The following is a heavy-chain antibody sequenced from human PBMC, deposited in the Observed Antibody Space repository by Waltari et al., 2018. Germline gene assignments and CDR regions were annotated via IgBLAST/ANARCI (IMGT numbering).Heavy chain of an antibody. Sequence: QVQLQESGPGLVKPWETLSLTCTASGGSISSYYWTWIRQPPGKGLEWIGYIYYSGSTNYNPSLKSRVTISVDTSKNQFSLKLSSVTAADTAVYYCARQTVTTLTLDYWGQGTLVTVSS. CDR3: ARQTVTTLTLDY. D-gene: IGHD4-17*01. CDR2: IYYSGST. CDR1: GGSISSYY. J-gene: IGHJ4*02. V-gene: IGHV4-59*01.